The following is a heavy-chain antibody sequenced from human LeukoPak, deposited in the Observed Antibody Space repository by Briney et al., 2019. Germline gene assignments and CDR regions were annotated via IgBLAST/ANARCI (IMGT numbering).Heavy chain of an antibody. CDR2: IYTSGST. CDR3: ASTVRYFDWLLSY. D-gene: IGHD3-9*01. Sequence: SETLSLTCTVSGGSISSGIYYWSWIRQPAGKGLEWIGRIYTSGSTNYNPSLKSRVTISVDTSKNQFSLKLSSVTAANTAVYYCASTVRYFDWLLSYWGQGTLVTVSS. V-gene: IGHV4-61*02. J-gene: IGHJ4*02. CDR1: GGSISSGIYY.